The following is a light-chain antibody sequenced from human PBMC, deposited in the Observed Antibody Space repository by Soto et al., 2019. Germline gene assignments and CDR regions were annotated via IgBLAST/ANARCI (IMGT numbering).Light chain of an antibody. Sequence: QSVLTQPASVSGSPGQSITISCTGTSSDVGAYNFVSWYQQFPGKAPKLMIYEVSNRPSGVSDRFSGSKSGNTASLIISGLQAEDEADYYCSSYTSSSTLVVFGGGTKLTVL. V-gene: IGLV2-14*01. CDR3: SSYTSSSTLVV. J-gene: IGLJ2*01. CDR2: EVS. CDR1: SSDVGAYNF.